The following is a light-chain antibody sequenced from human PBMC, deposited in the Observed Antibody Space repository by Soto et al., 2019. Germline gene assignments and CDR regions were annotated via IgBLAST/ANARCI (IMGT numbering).Light chain of an antibody. Sequence: EIVWTQSPGTLSLSPGERATLSCRASQSVSSRNLAWYQQKPGQTPRLLIYGETSRATGIPDRFSGSGSGTDFTLNISRLETEDFAVYYCQQYGSSPYWTFGQGTKVQIK. CDR1: QSVSSRN. J-gene: IGKJ1*01. CDR2: GET. CDR3: QQYGSSPYWT. V-gene: IGKV3-20*01.